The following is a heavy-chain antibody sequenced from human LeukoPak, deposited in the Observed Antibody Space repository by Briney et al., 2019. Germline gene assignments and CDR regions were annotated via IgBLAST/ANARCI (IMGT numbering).Heavy chain of an antibody. CDR1: GFTFSNYW. J-gene: IGHJ4*02. CDR2: IKPDGSDR. D-gene: IGHD3-10*01. Sequence: GGSLRLSCAVSGFTFSNYWMTWVRQSPGKGLEWVAIIKPDGSDRYSVDSEKGRFTVSRDNAKNSLYLQMSSLRAEDTAVYYCARGGHRQKEFWGQGTLVTVSS. CDR3: ARGGHRQKEF. V-gene: IGHV3-7*01.